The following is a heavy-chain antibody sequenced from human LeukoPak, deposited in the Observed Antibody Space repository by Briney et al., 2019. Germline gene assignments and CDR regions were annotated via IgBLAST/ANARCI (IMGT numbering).Heavy chain of an antibody. CDR1: GFTFSSYA. CDR2: ISGSSGST. D-gene: IGHD3-3*01. J-gene: IGHJ4*02. V-gene: IGHV3-23*01. Sequence: PGGSLRLSCAASGFTFSSYAMSWVRQAPGKGLEWVSVISGSSGSTYYADSVKGRFTISRDNSKNTLYLQMNSLRAEDTAVYYCAKDGRPPRSNYDFWSGVPREGCYFDYWGQGTLVTVSS. CDR3: AKDGRPPRSNYDFWSGVPREGCYFDY.